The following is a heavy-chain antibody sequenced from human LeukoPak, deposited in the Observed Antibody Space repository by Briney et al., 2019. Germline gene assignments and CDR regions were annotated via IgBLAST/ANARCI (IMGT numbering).Heavy chain of an antibody. CDR3: AKDSPSVTATPHDY. CDR1: GFTFSDYA. J-gene: IGHJ4*02. Sequence: GGSLRLSCAASGFTFSDYAMSWVRQAPGKGLDWVSTISSYGGSPYYADSVKGRFTISRDNSKNTLYLQMNSLRAEDTAVYFCAKDSPSVTATPHDYWGQGALVTVSS. D-gene: IGHD2-21*02. CDR2: ISSYGGSP. V-gene: IGHV3-23*01.